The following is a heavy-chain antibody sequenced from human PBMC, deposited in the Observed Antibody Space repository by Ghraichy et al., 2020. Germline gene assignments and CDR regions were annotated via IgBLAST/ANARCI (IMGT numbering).Heavy chain of an antibody. CDR1: GLTVGSNY. D-gene: IGHD2-8*01. J-gene: IGHJ4*02. Sequence: GSLRLSCAVSGLTVGSNYMSWVRQAPGKGLEWVSVIFSGGNTYYADSVKGRFTISRDNSKNTLYLQMSSLRAEDTAVYYCARDNGEYWGQGTLVTVSS. V-gene: IGHV3-53*01. CDR3: ARDNGEY. CDR2: IFSGGNT.